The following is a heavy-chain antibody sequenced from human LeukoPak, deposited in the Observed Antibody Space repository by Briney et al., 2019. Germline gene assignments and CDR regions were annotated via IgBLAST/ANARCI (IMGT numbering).Heavy chain of an antibody. CDR2: IYSGGST. V-gene: IGHV3-53*01. CDR1: GFTVSSNY. J-gene: IGHJ4*02. D-gene: IGHD3-22*01. Sequence: PGGSLRLSCAASGFTVSSNYMSWVRQAPGKGLEWVSVIYSGGSTYYADSVKGRLTISRDNSKNTLYLQMNSLRAEDTAVYYCARGGQGYYYDSSGYLGYWGQGTLVTVSS. CDR3: ARGGQGYYYDSSGYLGY.